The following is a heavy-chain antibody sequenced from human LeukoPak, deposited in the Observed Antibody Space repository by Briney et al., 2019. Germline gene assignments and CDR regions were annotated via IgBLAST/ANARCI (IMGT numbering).Heavy chain of an antibody. V-gene: IGHV4-39*01. Sequence: SETLSLTCTVSGGSISSSSYYWGWVRQPPGKGLEWIGSIYYSGSTYYNPSLKSRVTISVDTSKNQFSLKLSSVTAADTAVYYCARSWQRSGYLNWFDPWGQGTLVTVSS. CDR1: GGSISSSSYY. CDR3: ARSWQRSGYLNWFDP. D-gene: IGHD3-22*01. CDR2: IYYSGST. J-gene: IGHJ5*02.